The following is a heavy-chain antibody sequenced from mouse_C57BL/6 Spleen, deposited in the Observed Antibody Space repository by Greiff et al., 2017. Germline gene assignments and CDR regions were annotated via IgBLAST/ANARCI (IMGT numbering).Heavy chain of an antibody. Sequence: QVQLKQSGAELVKPGASVKISCTASGYAFSSYWMHWVQQRPGKGLAWIGQIYPGDGDTNYNGKFKGKATLTADKSSSTAYMQLSSLTSEVSAVYFSARSHGSTDYAMDYWGQGTSGTVSS. D-gene: IGHD1-1*01. V-gene: IGHV1-80*01. CDR2: IYPGDGDT. J-gene: IGHJ4*01. CDR3: ARSHGSTDYAMDY. CDR1: GYAFSSYW.